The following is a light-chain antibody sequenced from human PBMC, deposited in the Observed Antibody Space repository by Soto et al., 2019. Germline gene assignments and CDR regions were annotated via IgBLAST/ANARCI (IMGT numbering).Light chain of an antibody. CDR3: CSYATPRL. Sequence: QSALTQPASVSGSPGQSITISCTGTSSDVGGYNYVSWYQQYPGKAPKLMIYEVSERPSGVSNRFSGSKSGNTASLTISGLQAEDEADYYCCSYATPRLFGGGTQLTVL. CDR2: EVS. J-gene: IGLJ2*01. V-gene: IGLV2-14*01. CDR1: SSDVGGYNY.